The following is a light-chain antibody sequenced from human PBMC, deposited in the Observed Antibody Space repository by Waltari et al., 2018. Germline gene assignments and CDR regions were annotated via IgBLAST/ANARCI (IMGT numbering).Light chain of an antibody. CDR2: GAS. J-gene: IGKJ2*01. V-gene: IGKV3-20*01. Sequence: EIVLTQSPGTLSLSPGDRATLSCRASQSFSSSSLTWYQQKPGQAPRLLIFGASSRATGIPDRFSGSGSGTDFTLTISRLEPEDFAVYYCHQYDNSLMYTFGQGTKLEIK. CDR1: QSFSSSS. CDR3: HQYDNSLMYT.